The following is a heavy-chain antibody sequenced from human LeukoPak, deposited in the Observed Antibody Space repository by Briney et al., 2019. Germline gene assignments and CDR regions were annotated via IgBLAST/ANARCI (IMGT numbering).Heavy chain of an antibody. CDR1: GFTFNNYA. D-gene: IGHD2-2*01. J-gene: IGHJ4*02. V-gene: IGHV3-23*01. Sequence: GGSLRLSCAASGFTFNNYAMSWVPQAPGKGLERVSSIDGRGGTTYYADSVRGRFTISRDNSKSTLYLQMNSLGAEEAAVYYCAKGYSSSWYVPFDHWGQGTLVTVSS. CDR3: AKGYSSSWYVPFDH. CDR2: IDGRGGTT.